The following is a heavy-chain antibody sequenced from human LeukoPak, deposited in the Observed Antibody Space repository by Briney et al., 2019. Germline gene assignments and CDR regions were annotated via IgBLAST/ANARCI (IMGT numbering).Heavy chain of an antibody. CDR2: ISAYNGNT. D-gene: IGHD6-19*01. CDR3: ARDVTRVAVAVLGY. V-gene: IGHV1-18*04. J-gene: IGHJ4*02. Sequence: ASVKVSCKASGYTFTSYGISWVRRAPGQGLEWMGWISAYNGNTNYAQKLQGRVTMTTDTSTSTAYMELRSLRSDDTAVYYCARDVTRVAVAVLGYWGQGTLVTVSS. CDR1: GYTFTSYG.